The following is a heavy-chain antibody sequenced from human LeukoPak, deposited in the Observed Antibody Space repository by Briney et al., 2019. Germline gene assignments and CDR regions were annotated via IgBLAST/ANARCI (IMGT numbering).Heavy chain of an antibody. CDR2: INHSGST. CDR3: ARGQRRNIVVVPAAMRAFDY. V-gene: IGHV4-39*07. CDR1: GGSISSSSYY. J-gene: IGHJ4*02. D-gene: IGHD2-2*01. Sequence: PSETLSLTCTVSGGSISSSSYYWSWIRQPPGKGLEWIGEINHSGSTNYSPSLKSRVTISVDTSKNQFSLKLSSVTASDTAVYYCARGQRRNIVVVPAAMRAFDYWGQGTLVTVSS.